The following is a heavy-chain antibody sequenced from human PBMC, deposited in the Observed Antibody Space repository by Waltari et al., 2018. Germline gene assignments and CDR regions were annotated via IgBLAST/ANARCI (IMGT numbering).Heavy chain of an antibody. V-gene: IGHV4-34*01. CDR1: GGSFSGHY. D-gene: IGHD3-10*01. CDR2: INHSGST. Sequence: QVQLQQWGAGLLSPSETLSLTCAVYGGSFSGHYWTWIRQPPGKGLEWIGEINHSGSTNYNPSLKSRVTISIDTPRNQFSLKLSSVTAADTAVYYCARGRGYSVVVRGVDTGFCWFDPWGQGTLVTVSS. CDR3: ARGRGYSVVVRGVDTGFCWFDP. J-gene: IGHJ5*02.